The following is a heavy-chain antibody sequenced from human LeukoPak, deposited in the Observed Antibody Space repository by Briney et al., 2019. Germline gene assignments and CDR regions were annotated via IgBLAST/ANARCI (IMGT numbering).Heavy chain of an antibody. D-gene: IGHD3-10*01. V-gene: IGHV3-23*01. CDR2: ISGSGGST. CDR1: GFTFSSYA. Sequence: PGGSLRLSCAASGFTFSSYAMSWVRQAPGKGLEWVSAISGSGGSTYYADSVKGRFTISRDNSKNTLYLQMNSLRAEDTAVYYCAKDPIDYYGSGTTRHYWGQGTLVTVSS. J-gene: IGHJ4*02. CDR3: AKDPIDYYGSGTTRHY.